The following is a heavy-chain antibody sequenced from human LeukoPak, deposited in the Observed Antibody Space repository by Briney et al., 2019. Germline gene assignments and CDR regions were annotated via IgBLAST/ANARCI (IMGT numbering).Heavy chain of an antibody. CDR3: ARWGASPNDF. V-gene: IGHV1-18*01. J-gene: IGHJ4*02. D-gene: IGHD3-16*01. Sequence: ASVKVSCKASGYIFINHGIAWVRQAPGQGLQYMGWISAYNGRTDYAQNLQGRVTMTTDTATTTAYMELRSLIPDDTAVYFCARWGASPNDFWGQGTLVTVSS. CDR2: ISAYNGRT. CDR1: GYIFINHG.